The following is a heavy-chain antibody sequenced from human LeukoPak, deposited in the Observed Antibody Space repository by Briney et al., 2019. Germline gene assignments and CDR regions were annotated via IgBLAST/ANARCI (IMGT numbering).Heavy chain of an antibody. D-gene: IGHD3-10*01. V-gene: IGHV1-58*01. J-gene: IGHJ3*02. CDR3: GADSMPRGVFSYAFDI. CDR1: VLTHPSSA. Sequence: SVTESRKASVLTHPSSAWHWLRQARGQRLEGIGWIFVGSGDTNSAQKFQERVTITRDMSTRTAYMELSSLRSEDTAVYYCGADSMPRGVFSYAFDIWGQGTMVSVSS. CDR2: IFVGSGDT.